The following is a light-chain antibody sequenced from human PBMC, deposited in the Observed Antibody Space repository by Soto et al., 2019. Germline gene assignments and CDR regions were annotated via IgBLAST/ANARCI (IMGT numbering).Light chain of an antibody. CDR2: GAS. CDR1: QTVSDNY. Sequence: EIVLTQSPGTLSLSPRQRATLACRASQTVSDNYLAWYQQKPGQAPRLLIYGASSRAPGIPDRFSGSGSGTDFTLTISRLEPEDFAIYYCLQYAASPRTFGQGTHVEVK. CDR3: LQYAASPRT. V-gene: IGKV3-20*01. J-gene: IGKJ1*01.